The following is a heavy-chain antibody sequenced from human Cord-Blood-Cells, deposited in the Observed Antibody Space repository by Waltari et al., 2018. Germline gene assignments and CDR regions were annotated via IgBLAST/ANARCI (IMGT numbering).Heavy chain of an antibody. CDR1: Y. CDR2: IYYSGST. Sequence: YWGWIRQPPGKGLEWIGSIYYSGSTYYNPSLKSRVTISVDTSKNQFSLKLSSVTAADTAVYYCARYGSGSSYYYYYGMDVWGQGTTVTVSS. D-gene: IGHD3-10*01. V-gene: IGHV4-39*01. CDR3: ARYGSGSSYYYYYGMDV. J-gene: IGHJ6*02.